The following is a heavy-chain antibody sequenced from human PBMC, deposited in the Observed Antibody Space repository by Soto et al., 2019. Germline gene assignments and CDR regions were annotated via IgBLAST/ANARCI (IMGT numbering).Heavy chain of an antibody. D-gene: IGHD6-19*01. V-gene: IGHV3-23*01. CDR3: AKGPGLAVSDACDI. Sequence: EVQLLESGGGLVQPGGSLRLSCAASGFTFSSYAMSWVRQAPGKGLEWVSVISGSGGITYYADSVKGRFTISRDNAKNTLDRQMNSLRVEDTAISYCAKGPGLAVSDACDIWCQGTMVTV. J-gene: IGHJ3*02. CDR1: GFTFSSYA. CDR2: ISGSGGIT.